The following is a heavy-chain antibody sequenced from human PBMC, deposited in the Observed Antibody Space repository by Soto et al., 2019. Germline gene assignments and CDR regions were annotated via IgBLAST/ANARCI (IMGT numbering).Heavy chain of an antibody. V-gene: IGHV2-70*01. Sequence: SCPTLVNPTQTLTLTCTFSGCSLSTSGMCXSWIRQPPGKALEWLALIDWDDDKYYSTSLKTRLTISKDTSKNQVVLTMTNMDPVDTATYYCARIPSAAGRLYYYYGMDVWGQGTTVTVSS. CDR1: GCSLSTSGMC. J-gene: IGHJ6*02. CDR2: IDWDDDK. D-gene: IGHD6-13*01. CDR3: ARIPSAAGRLYYYYGMDV.